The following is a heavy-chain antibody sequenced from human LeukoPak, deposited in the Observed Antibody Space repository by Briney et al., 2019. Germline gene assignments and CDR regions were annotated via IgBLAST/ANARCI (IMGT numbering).Heavy chain of an antibody. J-gene: IGHJ3*01. CDR2: IKTRNDGGTS. D-gene: IGHD3-10*01. CDR3: TRISGSGGFDV. Sequence: PGGSLRLSCAASGFTFSDYYMSWVRQAPGKGLEWVGRIKTRNDGGTSEYGAPAKGRFIISRDDSKNTLSLQMNSLKSEDTGVYYCTRISGSGGFDVWGQGTMVTVSS. CDR1: GFTFSDYY. V-gene: IGHV3-15*01.